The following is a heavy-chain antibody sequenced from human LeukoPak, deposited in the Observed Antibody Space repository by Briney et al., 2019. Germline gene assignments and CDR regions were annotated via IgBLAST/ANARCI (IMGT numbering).Heavy chain of an antibody. CDR3: AKDILRPITMIVVDTVGNY. Sequence: GGSLRLSCAASGFTFSSYAMSWVRQAPGKGLEWVSSISGSGGGTYYADSVKGRFTISRDNSKNTLYLQMNSLRAEDTAVYYCAKDILRPITMIVVDTVGNYWGQGTLVTVSS. CDR1: GFTFSSYA. CDR2: ISGSGGGT. D-gene: IGHD3-22*01. V-gene: IGHV3-23*01. J-gene: IGHJ4*02.